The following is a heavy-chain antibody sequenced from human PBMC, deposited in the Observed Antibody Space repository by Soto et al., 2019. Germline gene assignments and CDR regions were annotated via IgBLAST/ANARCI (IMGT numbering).Heavy chain of an antibody. J-gene: IGHJ6*02. V-gene: IGHV3-21*01. CDR3: VRDARGMDV. Sequence: EVQLVESGGGLVKPGGSLRLSCAASGSTFSSYSMNWVRQAPGKGLEWVSSISSSSSYIYYADLVKGRFTISRDNAKNSLYLQMNSLRAEDTAVYYCVRDARGMDVLGQGITVTVSS. CDR2: ISSSSSYI. CDR1: GSTFSSYS.